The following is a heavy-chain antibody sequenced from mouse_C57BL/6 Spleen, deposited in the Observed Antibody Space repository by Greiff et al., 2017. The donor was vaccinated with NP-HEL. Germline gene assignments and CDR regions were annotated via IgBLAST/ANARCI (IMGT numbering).Heavy chain of an antibody. CDR3: AKGGYGSSWAMDY. CDR2: IWRGGST. CDR1: GFSLTSYG. V-gene: IGHV2-5*01. Sequence: QVQLQQSGPGLVQPSQSLSITCTVSGFSLTSYGVHWVRQSPGKGLEWLGVIWRGGSTDYNAAFMSRLSITKDNSKSQVFFKMNSLQADDTAIYYCAKGGYGSSWAMDYWGQGTSVTVSS. D-gene: IGHD1-1*01. J-gene: IGHJ4*01.